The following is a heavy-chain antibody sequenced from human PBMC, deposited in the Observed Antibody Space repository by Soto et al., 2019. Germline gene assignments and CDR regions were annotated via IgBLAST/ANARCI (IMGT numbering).Heavy chain of an antibody. D-gene: IGHD5-18*01. CDR2: ISSTSSYI. V-gene: IGHV3-21*01. CDR3: ARSGYSYGRNWFDP. Sequence: EVQLVESGGGLVKPGGSLRLSCSASGFTFSSYSMNWVRQAPGKGLEWVSYISSTSSYIYYADSVKGRFTISRDNAKKSIYLQMNSLRAEDTAVYYCARSGYSYGRNWFDPWGQGTLVTVSS. CDR1: GFTFSSYS. J-gene: IGHJ5*02.